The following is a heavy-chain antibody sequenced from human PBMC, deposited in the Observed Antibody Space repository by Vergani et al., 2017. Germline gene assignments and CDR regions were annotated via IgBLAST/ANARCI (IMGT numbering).Heavy chain of an antibody. Sequence: QVQLVQSGAEVKKPGASVKVSCKASGYTFTSYYMHWVRQAPGQGLEWMGIINPSGGSTSYAQKFQGRVTMTRDTSTSTVYMELSSLRSEDTAVYYCARVEIAAEARGDYFDYWGQGTLVTVSS. CDR3: ARVEIAAEARGDYFDY. CDR1: GYTFTSYY. V-gene: IGHV1-46*01. D-gene: IGHD6-25*01. CDR2: INPSGGST. J-gene: IGHJ4*02.